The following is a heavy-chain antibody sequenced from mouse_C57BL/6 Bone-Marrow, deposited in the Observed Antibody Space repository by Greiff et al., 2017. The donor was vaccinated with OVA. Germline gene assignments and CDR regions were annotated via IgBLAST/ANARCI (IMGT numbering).Heavy chain of an antibody. V-gene: IGHV2-5*01. J-gene: IGHJ2*01. Sequence: VMLVESGPGLVQPSQSLSITCTVSGFSLTSYGVHWVRQSPGKGLEWLGVIWRGGSTDYNAAFMSRLSITKDNSKSQVFFKMNSLQADDTAIYYCAKMNGYDGCYYFDYWGQGTTLTVSS. CDR1: GFSLTSYG. D-gene: IGHD2-2*01. CDR2: IWRGGST. CDR3: AKMNGYDGCYYFDY.